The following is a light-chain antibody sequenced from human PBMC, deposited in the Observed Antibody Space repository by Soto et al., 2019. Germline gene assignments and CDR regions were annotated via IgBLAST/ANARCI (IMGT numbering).Light chain of an antibody. J-gene: IGKJ3*01. CDR3: QQYDNLFS. V-gene: IGKV1-33*01. Sequence: DIQMTQSPPSLSASVGDRVTITCQASQDIDTYLNWYQQIQGKAPKLLIYDASKLETGVPSRFSGSGSGTDFTLTISRLQPEDVATYYCQQYDNLFSFGPGTKVNIK. CDR2: DAS. CDR1: QDIDTY.